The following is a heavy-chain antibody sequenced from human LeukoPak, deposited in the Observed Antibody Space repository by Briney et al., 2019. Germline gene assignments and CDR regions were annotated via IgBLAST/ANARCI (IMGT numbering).Heavy chain of an antibody. CDR1: GGSFSGYY. D-gene: IGHD1-26*01. CDR3: ARLGAVRFDP. J-gene: IGHJ5*02. CDR2: INHSGST. Sequence: SETLSLTCAVSGGSFSGYYWSWIRQPPGKGLEWIGEINHSGSTNYNPSLKSRGTISVDTTKTQFPLQLSSVTAGDTAVYYCARLGAVRFDPWGQGTLITVSS. V-gene: IGHV4-34*01.